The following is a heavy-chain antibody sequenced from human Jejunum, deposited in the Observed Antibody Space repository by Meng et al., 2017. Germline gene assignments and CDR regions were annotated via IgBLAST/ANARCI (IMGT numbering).Heavy chain of an antibody. CDR2: ISSSGSTI. CDR1: GFTFSNFE. Sequence: GESLKISCEASGFTFSNFEMNWVRQAPGKGLEWVSYISSSGSTIYYADSVRGRFTISRDNAKNSLSLQMNSLRAEDTAVYYCARAYYYGSGTYLPGSYWGQGTLVTVSS. D-gene: IGHD3-10*01. V-gene: IGHV3-48*03. CDR3: ARAYYYGSGTYLPGSY. J-gene: IGHJ4*02.